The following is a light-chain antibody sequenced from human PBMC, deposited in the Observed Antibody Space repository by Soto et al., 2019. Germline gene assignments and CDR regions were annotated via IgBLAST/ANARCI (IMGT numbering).Light chain of an antibody. CDR2: GAS. V-gene: IGKV3-20*01. CDR1: QTVSSNY. Sequence: EIILTQSPDTLSSSPVEIATLSFMASQTVSSNYLAWCQQRPGQAPRLLIYGASTRAAGIPDRFSGSGSGTDFTLTITRLEPEDSAVYFCQQYTGPPTTFGQGTKVDIK. CDR3: QQYTGPPTT. J-gene: IGKJ1*01.